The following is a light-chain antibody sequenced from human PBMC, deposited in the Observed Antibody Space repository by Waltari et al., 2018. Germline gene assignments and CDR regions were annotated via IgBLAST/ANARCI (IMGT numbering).Light chain of an antibody. Sequence: QSVLTQPPSVSVTAGQRRSISCCGSSAHLANTSVHWYHKAPGTAPKLLIYSNNQRPSGFPDRFSVSKSGTSASLAISGLQSEDEADYYCATWDDSLNGLFGGGTKLTVL. CDR3: ATWDDSLNGL. CDR2: SNN. V-gene: IGLV1-44*01. CDR1: SAHLANTS. J-gene: IGLJ2*01.